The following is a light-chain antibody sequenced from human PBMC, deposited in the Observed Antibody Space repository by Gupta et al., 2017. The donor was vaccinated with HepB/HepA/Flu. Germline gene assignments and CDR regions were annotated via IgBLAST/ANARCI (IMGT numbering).Light chain of an antibody. CDR2: DAS. CDR3: QQRSNWPRGGVT. CDR1: QSVSSY. V-gene: IGKV3-11*01. Sequence: EIVLTQSPATLSLSPGVRATLSCRASQSVSSYLAWYQQKPGQAPRLLIYDASNRATGIPARFSGSGSGTDFTLTISSLEPEDFAVYYCQQRSNWPRGGVTFGPGTKVEIK. J-gene: IGKJ3*01.